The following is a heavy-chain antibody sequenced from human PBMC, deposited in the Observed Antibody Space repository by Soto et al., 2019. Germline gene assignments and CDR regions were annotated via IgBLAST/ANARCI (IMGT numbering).Heavy chain of an antibody. CDR2: MSGSGAST. CDR3: AKDLDHDFWSGYPTYPFDY. Sequence: GGSLRLSCAASGFTFSSYAMSWVRQAPGKGLEWVSGMSGSGASTYYADSVKGRFTIARDNSKNTLYLQMNSLRAGDTDVYYCAKDLDHDFWSGYPTYPFDYWGQGTLVTASS. J-gene: IGHJ4*02. CDR1: GFTFSSYA. D-gene: IGHD3-3*01. V-gene: IGHV3-23*01.